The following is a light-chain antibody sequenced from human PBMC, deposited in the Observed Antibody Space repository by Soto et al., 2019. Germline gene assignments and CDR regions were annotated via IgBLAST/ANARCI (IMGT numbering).Light chain of an antibody. Sequence: EIVMTQSPDSLAVSLGETPSINPKSTHSALYSSNNKNYLAWYQQKPGQPPKLLIYWASTRESGVPDRFSGSGSGTDFTLTISSLQAEDVAVYYCQQYYSTPWTFSQGTKVDI. CDR3: QQYYSTPWT. J-gene: IGKJ1*01. CDR2: WAS. V-gene: IGKV4-1*01. CDR1: HSALYSSNNKNY.